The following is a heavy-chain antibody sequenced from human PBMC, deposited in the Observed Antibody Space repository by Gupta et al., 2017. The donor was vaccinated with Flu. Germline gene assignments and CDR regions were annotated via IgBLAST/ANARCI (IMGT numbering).Heavy chain of an antibody. V-gene: IGHV3-13*01. CDR3: ARGDTYHIDY. Sequence: SGFTFSSYDMHWVRQATGKGLEWVSAIGTAGDTYYPGSVKGRFTISRENAKHSLYLQMNSLRAGDTAVYYCARGDTYHIDYWGQGTLVTVSS. CDR2: IGTAGDT. J-gene: IGHJ4*02. CDR1: GFTFSSYD.